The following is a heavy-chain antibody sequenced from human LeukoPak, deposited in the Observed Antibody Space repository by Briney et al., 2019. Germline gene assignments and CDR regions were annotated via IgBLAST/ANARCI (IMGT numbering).Heavy chain of an antibody. Sequence: SETLSLTCSVSGGSISSSSYYWGWIRQPPEKGLEWIGSIYYTGGTYYSPSLKSRVTISVDTSKNQFSLKLSSVTAADTAVYYCARHGGTRVTLVEVYYFDYWGQGSLVTVSS. CDR1: GGSISSSSYY. CDR2: IYYTGGT. D-gene: IGHD4-11*01. CDR3: ARHGGTRVTLVEVYYFDY. J-gene: IGHJ4*02. V-gene: IGHV4-39*01.